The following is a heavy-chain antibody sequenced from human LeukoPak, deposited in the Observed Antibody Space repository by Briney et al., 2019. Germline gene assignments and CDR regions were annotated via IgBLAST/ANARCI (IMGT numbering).Heavy chain of an antibody. J-gene: IGHJ4*02. Sequence: SETLSLTCTVSGGSISSYYWSWIRQPPGKGLEWIGYIYYRGSTNYNPSLKSRVTISVDTSKNQCSLKLSSVTAADTAGYYWARRRVPAAHFDYCGQGTLVTVSS. CDR1: GGSISSYY. D-gene: IGHD2-2*01. CDR3: ARRRVPAAHFDY. V-gene: IGHV4-59*01. CDR2: IYYRGST.